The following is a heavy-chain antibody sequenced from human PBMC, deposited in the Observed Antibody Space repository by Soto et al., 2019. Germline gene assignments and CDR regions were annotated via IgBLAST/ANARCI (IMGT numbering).Heavy chain of an antibody. CDR2: IIPIFGTA. CDR1: VGTFSSYA. V-gene: IGHV1-69*13. Sequence: GSSVKVSCKASVGTFSSYAIRWVRQAPGQGLEWMGGIIPIFGTANYAQKFQGRVTITADESTSTAYMELSSLRSEDTAVYYCARDLGITSFGVVKPPYNYYGRDVGGQ. J-gene: IGHJ6*02. D-gene: IGHD3-3*01. CDR3: ARDLGITSFGVVKPPYNYYGRDV.